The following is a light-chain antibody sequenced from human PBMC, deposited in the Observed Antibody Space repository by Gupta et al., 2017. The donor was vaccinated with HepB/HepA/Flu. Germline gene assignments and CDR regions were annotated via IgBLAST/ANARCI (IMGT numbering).Light chain of an antibody. CDR1: SNNVGNQG. J-gene: IGLJ2*01. CDR2: KNN. CDR3: SAWESSRSAQV. Sequence: QAGLTQPPSVSKGLRPTATLTCTGNSNNVGNQGAAWLQQHQGHPPKLLSYKNNNRPSGISERFSASRSGNTASLTITGLQPEDEADYYWSAWESSRSAQVFGGGTKLTVL. V-gene: IGLV10-54*04.